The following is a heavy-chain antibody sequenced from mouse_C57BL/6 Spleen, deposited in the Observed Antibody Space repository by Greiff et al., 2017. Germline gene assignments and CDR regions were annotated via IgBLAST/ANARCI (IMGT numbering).Heavy chain of an antibody. Sequence: VQVVESGPGLVAPSQSLSITCTVSGFSLTSYGVDWVRQPPGKGLEWLGVIWGGGSTNYNSALMSRLSISKDNSKSQVFLKMNSLQTDDTAMYYCAKHGEGDYYGSSYWYFDVWGTGTTVTVSS. CDR1: GFSLTSYG. D-gene: IGHD1-1*01. V-gene: IGHV2-9*01. CDR3: AKHGEGDYYGSSYWYFDV. J-gene: IGHJ1*03. CDR2: IWGGGST.